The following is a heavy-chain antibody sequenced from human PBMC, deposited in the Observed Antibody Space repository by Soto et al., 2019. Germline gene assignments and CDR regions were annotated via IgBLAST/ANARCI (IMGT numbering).Heavy chain of an antibody. D-gene: IGHD1-26*01. Sequence: SETLSLTCTVSGGSISSGGYYWSWIRQHPGKGLEWIGYIYYSGSTYYNPSLKSRVTISVDKSKNQFSLKLSSVTAADTAMYYCARVESQWVPDWYFDLWGRGTLVTVSS. CDR2: IYYSGST. CDR3: ARVESQWVPDWYFDL. V-gene: IGHV4-31*03. CDR1: GGSISSGGYY. J-gene: IGHJ2*01.